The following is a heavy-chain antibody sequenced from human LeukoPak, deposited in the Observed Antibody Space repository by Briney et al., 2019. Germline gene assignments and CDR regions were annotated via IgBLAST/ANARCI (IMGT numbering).Heavy chain of an antibody. D-gene: IGHD3-22*01. CDR1: GDSISSGDYY. CDR3: ARNRLDDSSGYYSYWYFDL. V-gene: IGHV4-61*02. CDR2: IYNSGST. J-gene: IGHJ2*01. Sequence: PSETLSLTCTVSGDSISSGDYYWSWIRQPAGKGLEWIGRIYNSGSTNYNPSLKSRVTISVDTSKNQFSLKLSSVTAADMAVYYCARNRLDDSSGYYSYWYFDLWGRGTLVTVSS.